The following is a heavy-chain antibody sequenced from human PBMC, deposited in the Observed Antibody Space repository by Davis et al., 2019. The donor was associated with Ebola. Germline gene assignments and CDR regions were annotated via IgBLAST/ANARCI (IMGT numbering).Heavy chain of an antibody. V-gene: IGHV3-23*01. CDR3: ARDWGHTSSALD. J-gene: IGHJ4*02. CDR1: GFTFSSFA. Sequence: GESLKISCAASGFTFSSFAMTWVRQAPGKGLEWVSGISGRGGGTYYADSVKGRFTISRDNSKNTLYLQMDSLTAEDTAVYYCARDWGHTSSALDWGQGTLVTVSS. D-gene: IGHD6-6*01. CDR2: ISGRGGGT.